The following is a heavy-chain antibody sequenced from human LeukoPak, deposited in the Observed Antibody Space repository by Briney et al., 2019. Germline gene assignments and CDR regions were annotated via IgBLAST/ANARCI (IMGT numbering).Heavy chain of an antibody. CDR2: IRYDGSNK. J-gene: IGHJ4*02. D-gene: IGHD5-18*01. Sequence: GGSLRLSCAASGFTFSSYGIHWVRQAPGKGLEWVAFIRYDGSNKYYADSVKGRFTISRDNSKNTLYLQMNSLRAEDTAVYYCARDLGRGYSYGYLLDYWGQGTLVTVSS. V-gene: IGHV3-30*02. CDR1: GFTFSSYG. CDR3: ARDLGRGYSYGYLLDY.